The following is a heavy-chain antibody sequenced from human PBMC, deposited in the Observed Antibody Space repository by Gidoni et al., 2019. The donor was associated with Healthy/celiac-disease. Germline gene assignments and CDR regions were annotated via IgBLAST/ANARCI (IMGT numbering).Heavy chain of an antibody. Sequence: QVQLVESGGGVVQPGRSLRLSCAASGFTFSSYGMHWVRQAPGKGLEWVAVIWYDGSNKYYADSVKGRFTISRDNSKNTLYLQMNSLRAEDTAVYYCARDSPSVGAFDIWGQGTMVTVSS. CDR1: GFTFSSYG. J-gene: IGHJ3*02. CDR2: IWYDGSNK. V-gene: IGHV3-33*01. D-gene: IGHD1-26*01. CDR3: ARDSPSVGAFDI.